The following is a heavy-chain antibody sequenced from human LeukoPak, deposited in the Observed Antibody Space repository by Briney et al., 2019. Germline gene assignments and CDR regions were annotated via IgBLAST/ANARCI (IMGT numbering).Heavy chain of an antibody. Sequence: SETLSLTCAVSGYSISSGYYWGWFRQPPGKGLEWIGCMYHSGSTYYNPSLKSQVPISVGPSKNQFSLKLSSVTAADTAVYYCARPGGSSSPYYYYYMDVWGKGTTVTVSS. CDR1: GYSISSGYY. D-gene: IGHD6-13*01. V-gene: IGHV4-38-2*01. J-gene: IGHJ6*03. CDR2: MYHSGST. CDR3: ARPGGSSSPYYYYYMDV.